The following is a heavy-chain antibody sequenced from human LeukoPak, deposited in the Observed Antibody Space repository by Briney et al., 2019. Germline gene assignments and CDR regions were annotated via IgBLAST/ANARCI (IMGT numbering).Heavy chain of an antibody. J-gene: IGHJ4*02. CDR3: ARFLSGTGSSGYPD. Sequence: PSETLSLTCAVSGYSISSGYYWGWIRQPPGKGLEWTGSIYHSGSTYYNPSLKSRVTISVDTSKNQFSLKLSSVTAADTAVYYCARFLSGTGSSGYPDWGQGTLVTVSS. CDR2: IYHSGST. D-gene: IGHD3-22*01. CDR1: GYSISSGYY. V-gene: IGHV4-38-2*01.